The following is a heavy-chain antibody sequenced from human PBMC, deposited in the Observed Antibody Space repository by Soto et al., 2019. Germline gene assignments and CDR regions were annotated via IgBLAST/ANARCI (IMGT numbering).Heavy chain of an antibody. CDR3: VRQSSYGSGSYYDY. Sequence: ETLSLPCTXSGGSISNYYWSWFRQTPGKGLEWIGYVHDSWGSNYNPSLKSRVNTSVDTTKNQFSLKLTSVTAADTAVYYCVRQSSYGSGSYYDYWGQGTLVTVSS. D-gene: IGHD3-10*01. CDR1: GGSISNYY. V-gene: IGHV4-59*08. J-gene: IGHJ4*02. CDR2: VHDSWGS.